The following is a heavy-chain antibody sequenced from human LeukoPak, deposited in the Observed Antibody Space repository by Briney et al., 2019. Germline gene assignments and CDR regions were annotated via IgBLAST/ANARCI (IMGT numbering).Heavy chain of an antibody. CDR2: VIPIFGTA. V-gene: IGHV1-69*06. CDR1: GGTFSSYA. J-gene: IGHJ6*03. CDR3: ARGPEGYYYYYYMDV. Sequence: SVKVSCKASGGTFSSYAISWVRQAPGQGLEWMGGVIPIFGTANYAQKFQGRVTITADKSTSTAYMELSSLRSEDTAVYYCARGPEGYYYYYYMDVWGKGTTVTVSS.